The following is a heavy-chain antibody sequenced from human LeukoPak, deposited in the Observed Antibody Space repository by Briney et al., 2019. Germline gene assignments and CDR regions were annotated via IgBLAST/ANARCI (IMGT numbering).Heavy chain of an antibody. J-gene: IGHJ5*02. CDR2: ISSSGSTI. V-gene: IGHV3-11*01. D-gene: IGHD5-12*01. CDR1: GFTFRDYY. CDR3: ARDVPDSGYDRFDP. Sequence: GGSLRLSCAASGFTFRDYYMSWIRQAPGKGLEWVSYISSSGSTIYYADSVKGRFTISRDNAKNSLYLQMNSLRAEDTAVYYCARDVPDSGYDRFDPWGQGTLVTVSS.